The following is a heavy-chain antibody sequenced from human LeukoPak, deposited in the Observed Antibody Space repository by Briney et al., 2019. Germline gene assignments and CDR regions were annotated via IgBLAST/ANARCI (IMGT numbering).Heavy chain of an antibody. CDR1: GGSISSYY. D-gene: IGHD6-13*01. Sequence: PSETLSLTCTVSGGSISSYYWSWIRQPPGKGLEGIGYIYTSGSTNYNPSLKSRVTISVDTSKNQFSLNLSSVTAADTAVYYCARHFTSYSSSWYYFDYWGQGTLVTVSS. CDR2: IYTSGST. CDR3: ARHFTSYSSSWYYFDY. J-gene: IGHJ4*02. V-gene: IGHV4-4*09.